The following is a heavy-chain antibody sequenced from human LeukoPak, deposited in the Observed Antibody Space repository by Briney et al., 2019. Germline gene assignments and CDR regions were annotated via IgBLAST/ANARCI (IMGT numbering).Heavy chain of an antibody. Sequence: SETLPLTCAVYGGSFSGYYWSWIRQPPGKGLEWIGEINHSGSTNYNPSLKSRVTISVDTSKNQFSLKLSSVTAADTAVYYCARGVAAAGFDYWGQGTLVTVSS. CDR1: GGSFSGYY. D-gene: IGHD6-13*01. V-gene: IGHV4-34*01. CDR3: ARGVAAAGFDY. J-gene: IGHJ4*02. CDR2: INHSGST.